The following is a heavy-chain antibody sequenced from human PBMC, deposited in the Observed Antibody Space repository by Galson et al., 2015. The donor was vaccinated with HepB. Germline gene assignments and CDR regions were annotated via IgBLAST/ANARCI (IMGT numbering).Heavy chain of an antibody. D-gene: IGHD3-22*01. CDR3: ARYITMIVVVIGGYFDY. V-gene: IGHV3-30*03. CDR1: GFTFSSYG. Sequence: SLRLSCAASGFTFSSYGMHWVRQAPGKGLEWVAVISYDGSNKYYADSVKGRFTISRDNSKNTLYLQMNSLRAEDTAVYYCARYITMIVVVIGGYFDYWGQGTLVTVSS. CDR2: ISYDGSNK. J-gene: IGHJ4*02.